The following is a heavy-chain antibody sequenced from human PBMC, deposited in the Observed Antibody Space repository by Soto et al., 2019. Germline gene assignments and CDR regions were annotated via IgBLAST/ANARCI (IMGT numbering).Heavy chain of an antibody. J-gene: IGHJ6*02. CDR3: ARATYYYGSGSYVDWYDGMDV. CDR1: GGSISSGGYY. V-gene: IGHV4-31*03. D-gene: IGHD3-10*01. CDR2: IYYSGIT. Sequence: PSETLSLTCTVSGGSISSGGYYWSWIRQHPGKGLEWIGYIYYSGITYYNPALKSRVTISVDTSKNQFSLKLSSVTAADTAVYYCARATYYYGSGSYVDWYDGMDVWGQGPTVT.